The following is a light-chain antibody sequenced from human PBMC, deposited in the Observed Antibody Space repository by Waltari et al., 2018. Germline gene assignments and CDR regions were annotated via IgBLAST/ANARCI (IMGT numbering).Light chain of an antibody. Sequence: SYELTQPPSVSASPAPPPRITCSGDALAKQYAYCYQQKSGQAPVLVIYEDTKRHPGIPERFSGSSSATIATLTISGAHVEDEADYYCYSTDNSGDHRGVFGGGTKLTVL. V-gene: IGLV3-10*01. CDR3: YSTDNSGDHRGV. CDR2: EDT. CDR1: ALAKQY. J-gene: IGLJ2*01.